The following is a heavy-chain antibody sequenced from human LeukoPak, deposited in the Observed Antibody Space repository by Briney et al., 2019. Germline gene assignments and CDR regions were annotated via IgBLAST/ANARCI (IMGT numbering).Heavy chain of an antibody. D-gene: IGHD6-13*01. V-gene: IGHV3-23*01. J-gene: IGHJ4*02. Sequence: QPGGSLRLSCAASGFTFSSYAMSWVRQAPGKGLEWVSAISGSGGSTYYADSVKGRFTISRDNSKNTLYLQMNSLRAEDTAIYYCAKDLGSSSWPRELIPYYFDYWGQGTLVTVSS. CDR2: ISGSGGST. CDR3: AKDLGSSSWPRELIPYYFDY. CDR1: GFTFSSYA.